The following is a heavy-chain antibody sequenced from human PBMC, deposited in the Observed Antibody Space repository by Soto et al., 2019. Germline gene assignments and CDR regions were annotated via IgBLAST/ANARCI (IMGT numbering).Heavy chain of an antibody. CDR1: GYSFTSLD. J-gene: IGHJ4*02. D-gene: IGHD1-26*01. V-gene: IGHV1-8*01. Sequence: ASVKVSCKASGYSFTSLDINWVRQTAGQGLEWMGWMEPSTGRTGYAQKFQGRVTMTRDTSINTAYMELTTLTSDDTALYYCARGVSAGVDYWGQGTLVTVSS. CDR2: MEPSTGRT. CDR3: ARGVSAGVDY.